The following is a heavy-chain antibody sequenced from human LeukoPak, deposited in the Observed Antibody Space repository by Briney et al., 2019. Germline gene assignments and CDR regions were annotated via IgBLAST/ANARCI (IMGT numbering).Heavy chain of an antibody. D-gene: IGHD3-22*01. Sequence: GGSLRLYCAASGFTFSSYWMRWVRQAPGKGLEWVANIKQDGSEKYYVDSVKGRFTISRDNAKNSLYLQMNSLRAEDTAVYYCARGGPYYYDSSGYWGQGTLVTVSS. J-gene: IGHJ4*02. CDR2: IKQDGSEK. CDR3: ARGGPYYYDSSGY. CDR1: GFTFSSYW. V-gene: IGHV3-7*01.